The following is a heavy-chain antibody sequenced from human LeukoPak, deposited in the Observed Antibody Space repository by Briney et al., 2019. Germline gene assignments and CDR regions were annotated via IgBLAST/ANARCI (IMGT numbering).Heavy chain of an antibody. CDR2: MNPNSGNT. Sequence: GASVKVSCKASGYTFTSYDINWVRQATGQGLEWMGWMNPNSGNTGYAQKFQGRVTMTRNTSMSTAYMELSSLRSEDTAVYYCATGGPYSSSWYSNYYYYYGMDVWGQGTTVTVSS. D-gene: IGHD6-13*01. J-gene: IGHJ6*02. V-gene: IGHV1-8*01. CDR3: ATGGPYSSSWYSNYYYYYGMDV. CDR1: GYTFTSYD.